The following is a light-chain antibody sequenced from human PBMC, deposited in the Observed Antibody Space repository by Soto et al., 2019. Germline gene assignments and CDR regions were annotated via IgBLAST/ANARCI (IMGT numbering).Light chain of an antibody. V-gene: IGKV3D-15*01. CDR2: GAS. J-gene: IGKJ4*01. Sequence: EIVMTQSPVTLSVSPGERVTLSCRASQNVNINLAWYQQRPGQAPRVLIYGASNRASGIPDRFSGSGSGTDFTLTISSLEHDDVALYYCQQYKDWPPLTFGGGTRVEIK. CDR3: QQYKDWPPLT. CDR1: QNVNIN.